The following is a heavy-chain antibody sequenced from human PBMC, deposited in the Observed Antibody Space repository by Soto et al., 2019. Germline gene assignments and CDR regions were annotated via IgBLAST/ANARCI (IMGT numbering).Heavy chain of an antibody. CDR1: GGSISSSNW. V-gene: IGHV4-4*02. D-gene: IGHD2-2*01. CDR3: ARFRPDQYRPGYYYGMDV. CDR2: IYHSGST. Sequence: SETLSLTCAVSGGSISSSNWWSWVRQPPGKGLEWIGEIYHSGSTNYNPSLKSRVTISVDKSKNQFSLKLSSVTAADTAVFYCARFRPDQYRPGYYYGMDVWGKGTTVTVAS. J-gene: IGHJ6*04.